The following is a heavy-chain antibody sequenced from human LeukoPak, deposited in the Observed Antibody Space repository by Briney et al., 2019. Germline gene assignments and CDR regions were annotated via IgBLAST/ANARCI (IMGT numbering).Heavy chain of an antibody. CDR1: GFTFSDHY. V-gene: IGHV3-72*01. Sequence: PSGGSLRLSCAASGFTFSDHYMGWARQAPGKGREWVGRTTNKANSYTTEYAASVKGRFAISRDDSKNSLYLQMNSLKTEDTAVYYCAREGGYGLLDYWGQGTLVTVSS. D-gene: IGHD5-12*01. CDR3: AREGGYGLLDY. CDR2: TTNKANSYTT. J-gene: IGHJ4*02.